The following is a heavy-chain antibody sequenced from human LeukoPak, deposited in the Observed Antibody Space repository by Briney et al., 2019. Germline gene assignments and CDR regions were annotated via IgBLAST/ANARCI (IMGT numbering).Heavy chain of an antibody. V-gene: IGHV3-21*01. CDR1: GFTFSSYW. CDR2: ISSSSSYI. Sequence: PGGSLRLSCAASGFTFSSYWMSWVRQAPGKGLEWVSSISSSSSYIYYADSVKGRFTISRDNAKNSLYLQMNSLRAEDTAVYYCASWGVTTMGVGNDYWGQGTLVTVSS. CDR3: ASWGVTTMGVGNDY. D-gene: IGHD4-11*01. J-gene: IGHJ4*02.